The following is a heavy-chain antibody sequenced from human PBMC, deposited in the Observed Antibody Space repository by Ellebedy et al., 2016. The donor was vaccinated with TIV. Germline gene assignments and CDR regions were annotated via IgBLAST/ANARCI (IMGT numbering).Heavy chain of an antibody. Sequence: GESLKISCAASGFTFSRSSMTWVRQAPGKGLEWVAGISSSSTYIYYADSVKGRFTISRDNAKNSLYLQMNSQRAGDTAVYYCSRADLYMITFGKIDGAFDIWGQGTMVTVSS. V-gene: IGHV3-21*01. CDR1: GFTFSRSS. D-gene: IGHD3-16*01. CDR2: ISSSSTYI. J-gene: IGHJ3*02. CDR3: SRADLYMITFGKIDGAFDI.